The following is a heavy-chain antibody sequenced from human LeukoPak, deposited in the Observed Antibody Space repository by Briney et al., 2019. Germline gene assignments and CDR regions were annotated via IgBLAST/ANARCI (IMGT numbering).Heavy chain of an antibody. CDR2: IWYDGTNK. CDR1: GFTFSSYA. D-gene: IGHD3-22*01. V-gene: IGHV3-33*01. CDR3: ARGRSRISVVVITMSSYFDY. J-gene: IGHJ4*02. Sequence: GGSLRLSCAASGFTFSSYAMHWVRQAPGKGLEWVAIIWYDGTNKYYADSVKGRFTISRDNSKNTLSLQMDSLRAEDTAVYYCARGRSRISVVVITMSSYFDYWGQGTLVTVSS.